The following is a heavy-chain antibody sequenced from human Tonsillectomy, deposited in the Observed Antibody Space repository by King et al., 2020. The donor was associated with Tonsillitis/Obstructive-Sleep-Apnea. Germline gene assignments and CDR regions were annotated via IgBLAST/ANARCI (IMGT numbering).Heavy chain of an antibody. CDR1: GGSISSSSYY. D-gene: IGHD2-2*01. CDR3: ARQKGQAISGGDWFDP. J-gene: IGHJ5*02. CDR2: IYYSGST. V-gene: IGHV4-39*01. Sequence: QLQESGPGLVKPSETLSLTCTVSGGSISSSSYYWGWIRQPPGKGLEWIGSIYYSGSTYYNPSLKSRVTISVDTSKNQFSLKLSSLTAADTAVYYCARQKGQAISGGDWFDPWGQGTLVTVSS.